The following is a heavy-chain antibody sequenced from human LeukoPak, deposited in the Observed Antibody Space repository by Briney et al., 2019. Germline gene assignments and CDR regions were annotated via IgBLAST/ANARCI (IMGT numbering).Heavy chain of an antibody. V-gene: IGHV1-8*02. CDR1: GYTFTSYG. J-gene: IGHJ5*02. D-gene: IGHD6-13*01. CDR3: AREDSSSSDWFDP. CDR2: MNPNSGNT. Sequence: GASVKVSCKASGYTFTSYGISWVRQAPGQGLEWMGWMNPNSGNTGYAQKFQGRVTMTRNTSISTAYMELSSLRSEDTAVYYCAREDSSSSDWFDPWGQGTLVTVSS.